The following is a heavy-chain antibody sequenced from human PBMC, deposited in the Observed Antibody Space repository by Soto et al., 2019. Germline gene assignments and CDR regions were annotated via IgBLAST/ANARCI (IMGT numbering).Heavy chain of an antibody. D-gene: IGHD3-9*01. CDR3: ARSKGETGLDY. CDR2: VYYSGST. J-gene: IGHJ4*02. CDR1: GGSISINSYY. Sequence: QLQLQESGPGLVKPSETLSLTCTVSGGSISINSYYWGWIRQSPGKGLEWIGSVYYSGSTYYNPSLTSRVTISVDTSKSQFSLKLNSVTAADTAVYYCARSKGETGLDYWGQGILVTVSS. V-gene: IGHV4-39*01.